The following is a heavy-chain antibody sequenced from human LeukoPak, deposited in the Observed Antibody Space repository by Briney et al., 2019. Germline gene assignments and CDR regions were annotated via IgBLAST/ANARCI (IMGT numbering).Heavy chain of an antibody. V-gene: IGHV4-34*01. D-gene: IGHD5-18*01. Sequence: SETLSLTCAVYGGSFSGYFWSWIRQPPGKGLEWIGEINHSGSTNYNPSPKSRVTISVDTSKNQFSLKLSSVTAADTAVYYCAREQLWTYYFDYWGQGTLVTVSS. J-gene: IGHJ4*02. CDR3: AREQLWTYYFDY. CDR2: INHSGST. CDR1: GGSFSGYF.